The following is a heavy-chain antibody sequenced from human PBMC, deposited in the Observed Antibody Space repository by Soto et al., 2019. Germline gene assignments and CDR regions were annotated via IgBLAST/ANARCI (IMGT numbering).Heavy chain of an antibody. D-gene: IGHD5-18*01. CDR2: IYYSGST. CDR3: ARAHSQYVDTAMAKWFDP. V-gene: IGHV4-30-4*01. CDR1: GGSISSGDYY. Sequence: SETLSLTCTVSGGSISSGDYYWSWIRQPPGKGLEWIGYIYYSGSTYYNPSLKSRVTISVDTSKNQFSLKLSSVTAADTAVYYCARAHSQYVDTAMAKWFDPWGQGTLGTVS. J-gene: IGHJ5*02.